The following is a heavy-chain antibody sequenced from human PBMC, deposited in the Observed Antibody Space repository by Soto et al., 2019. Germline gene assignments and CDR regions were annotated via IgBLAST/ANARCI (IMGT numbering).Heavy chain of an antibody. CDR3: ARQDGWYRTYYYGMDV. V-gene: IGHV5-51*01. CDR1: GYSFTSYW. J-gene: IGHJ6*02. D-gene: IGHD6-19*01. CDR2: IYPGGSDT. Sequence: VESLKISCKGSGYSFTSYWICWLLQMPVKGLEWMGIIYPGGSDTRYSPSFQGQVTISADKSISTAYLQWSSLKASDTAMYYCARQDGWYRTYYYGMDVWGQGTTVTVSS.